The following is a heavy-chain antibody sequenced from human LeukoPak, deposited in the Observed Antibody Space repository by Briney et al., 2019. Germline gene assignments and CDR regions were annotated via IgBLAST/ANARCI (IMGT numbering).Heavy chain of an antibody. V-gene: IGHV4-39*01. D-gene: IGHD2-2*01. CDR1: GGSIRSSSYY. J-gene: IGHJ4*02. CDR2: IYYSGST. Sequence: SDTLSLTCTVSGGSIRSSSYYWGWIRQPPGKGLEWIGSIYYSGSTYYNPSLKSRVTISVDTSKNQFSLKLSSVTAADTAVYYCARLIFRYAGVYWGQGTLVTVSS. CDR3: ARLIFRYAGVY.